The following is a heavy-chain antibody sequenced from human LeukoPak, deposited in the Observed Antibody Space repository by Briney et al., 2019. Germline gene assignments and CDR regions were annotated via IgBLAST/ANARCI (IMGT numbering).Heavy chain of an antibody. CDR2: INPNSGGT. CDR1: GYTFSAYY. Sequence: ASVKVSRKPSGYTFSAYYIHWVRQAPGRGLEWMGWINPNSGGTNYAQEFQGRVTMTRDTSISTAYMELSRLRSDDTAVYYCARGVYGSSEYFQHWGQGTLVTVSS. V-gene: IGHV1-2*02. CDR3: ARGVYGSSEYFQH. D-gene: IGHD6-6*01. J-gene: IGHJ1*01.